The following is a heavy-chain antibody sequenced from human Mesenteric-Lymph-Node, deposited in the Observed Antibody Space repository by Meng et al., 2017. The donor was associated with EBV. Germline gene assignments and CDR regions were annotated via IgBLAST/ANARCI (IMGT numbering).Heavy chain of an antibody. V-gene: IGHV1-2*04. CDR2: INPNTGGT. D-gene: IGHD1-1*01. CDR1: GYTFTGYY. CDR3: ARGRYELIWGLFDP. Sequence: VHLVQPGAEVKTPGAAVKVSCKASGYTFTGYYIHWVRQAPGQGLEWMGWINPNTGGTKYAQKFQGWVTLTRDTSISTAYMELSRLRSDDTAVYYCARGRYELIWGLFDPWGQGTLVTVSS. J-gene: IGHJ5*02.